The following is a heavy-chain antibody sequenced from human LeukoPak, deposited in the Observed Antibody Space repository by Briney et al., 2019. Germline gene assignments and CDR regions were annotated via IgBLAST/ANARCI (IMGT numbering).Heavy chain of an antibody. CDR1: GYTFTSYG. CDR2: ISAYNGNT. CDR3: ARVPLHCSSTSCYRRPNYYYYYMDV. D-gene: IGHD2-2*01. V-gene: IGHV1-18*01. J-gene: IGHJ6*03. Sequence: ASVKVSCKASGYTFTSYGISWVRQAPGQGLEWMGWISAYNGNTNYAQKLQGRVTMTTDTSTSTAYMELRSLRSDDTAVYYCARVPLHCSSTSCYRRPNYYYYYMDVWGEGTTVTVSS.